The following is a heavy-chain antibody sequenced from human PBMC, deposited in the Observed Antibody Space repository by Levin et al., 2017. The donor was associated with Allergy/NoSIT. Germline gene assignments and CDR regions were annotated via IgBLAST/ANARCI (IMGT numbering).Heavy chain of an antibody. CDR1: GFTFSNYA. J-gene: IGHJ4*02. V-gene: IGHV3-30-3*01. CDR2: ISDDGSSE. Sequence: GESLKISCAASGFTFSNYAMHWVRQAPGKGLEWVGVISDDGSSEFYIDSVKGRFTISRDNSKNRLYLQMDSLRAEDTALYYCVRELAEEGPWGQGPLVIVSS. CDR3: VRELAEEGP.